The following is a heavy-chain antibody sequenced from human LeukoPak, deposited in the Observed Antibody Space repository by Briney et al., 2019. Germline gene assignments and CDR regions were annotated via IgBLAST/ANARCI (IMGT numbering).Heavy chain of an antibody. V-gene: IGHV4-38-2*02. CDR1: GYSISSGYY. D-gene: IGHD1-26*01. Sequence: SETLSLTCTVSGYSISSGYYWGWIRQPPGKGQEWIGSIFHSGSTYNSPSLKSRVTISVDTSKNQFSLKVSSVTAADTAVYYCARDRDHSGSFYWGQGILVTVS. CDR3: ARDRDHSGSFY. CDR2: IFHSGST. J-gene: IGHJ4*02.